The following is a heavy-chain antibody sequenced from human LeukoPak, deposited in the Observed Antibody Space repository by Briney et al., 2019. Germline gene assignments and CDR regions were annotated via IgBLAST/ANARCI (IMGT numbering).Heavy chain of an antibody. Sequence: ASVTVSCKASGYTFTSYGISWVRQAPGQGLEWMGWISAYNGNTNYAQKLQGRVTMTTDTSTSTAYMELRSLGSDDTAVYYCARNPYGMDVWGQGTTVTVSS. V-gene: IGHV1-18*01. CDR1: GYTFTSYG. CDR3: ARNPYGMDV. J-gene: IGHJ6*02. CDR2: ISAYNGNT.